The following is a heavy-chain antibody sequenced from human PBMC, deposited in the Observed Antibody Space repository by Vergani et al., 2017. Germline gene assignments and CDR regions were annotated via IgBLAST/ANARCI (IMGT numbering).Heavy chain of an antibody. D-gene: IGHD3-16*02. J-gene: IGHJ4*02. CDR3: ASIARAPTRRNPPPDY. V-gene: IGHV4-34*01. CDR2: VNHGGST. CDR1: GWFFSYFY. Sequence: QLQEWGPRLLKTLETSSLTFRVSGWFFSYFYLSWVRPAPGMGLEWIGEVNHGGSTNYNPSLKSRVSISVDTSKNQFSLQLTSVTAADSALYFCASIARAPTRRNPPPDYWGQGILVTVSS.